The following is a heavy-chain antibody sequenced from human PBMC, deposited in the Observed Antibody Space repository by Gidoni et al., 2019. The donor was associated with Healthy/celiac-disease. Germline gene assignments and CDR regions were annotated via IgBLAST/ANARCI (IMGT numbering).Heavy chain of an antibody. J-gene: IGHJ4*02. CDR3: TRMAEELLLFDY. CDR1: GFTFGDYA. V-gene: IGHV3-49*05. D-gene: IGHD1-26*01. CDR2: IRSKAYGGTT. Sequence: EVQLVESGGGLVKPGRSLRLSCTASGFTFGDYAMSWFRQAPGKGLEWVGFIRSKAYGGTTEYAASVKGRFTISRDDSKSIAYLQMNSLKTEDTAVYYCTRMAEELLLFDYWGQGTLVTVSS.